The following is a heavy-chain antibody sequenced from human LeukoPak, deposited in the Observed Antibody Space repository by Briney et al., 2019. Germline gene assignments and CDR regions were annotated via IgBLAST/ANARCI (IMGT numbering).Heavy chain of an antibody. V-gene: IGHV1-2*02. Sequence: PGGSLRLSCAASGYTFTGYYMHWVRQAPGQGLEWMGWINPNSGGTNYAQKFQGRVTMTRDTSISTAYMELSRLRSDDTAVYYCASDAGYCSGGSCYPDYWGQGTLVTVSS. CDR1: GYTFTGYY. D-gene: IGHD2-15*01. CDR3: ASDAGYCSGGSCYPDY. CDR2: INPNSGGT. J-gene: IGHJ4*02.